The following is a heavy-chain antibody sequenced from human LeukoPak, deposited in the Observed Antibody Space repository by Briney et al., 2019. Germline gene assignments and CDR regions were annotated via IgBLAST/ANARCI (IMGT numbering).Heavy chain of an antibody. V-gene: IGHV3-23*01. Sequence: PGGSLRLSCAASGFTFSSYAMHWVRQAPGKGLEWVSAISGSGGSTYYADSVKGRFTISRDNSKNTLYLQMNSLRAEDTAVYYCAKVDFIAVAGRFDYWGQGTLVTVSS. CDR3: AKVDFIAVAGRFDY. D-gene: IGHD6-19*01. CDR1: GFTFSSYA. CDR2: ISGSGGST. J-gene: IGHJ4*02.